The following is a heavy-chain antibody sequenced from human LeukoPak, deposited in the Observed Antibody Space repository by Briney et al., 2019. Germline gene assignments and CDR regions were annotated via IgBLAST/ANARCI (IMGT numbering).Heavy chain of an antibody. CDR1: GFTFSSYS. CDR2: ISSSSSYI. CDR3: AREMIAVAGNDAFDI. V-gene: IGHV3-21*01. D-gene: IGHD6-19*01. Sequence: PGGSLRLSCAASGFTFSSYSMNWVRQAPGKGLEWVSSISSSSSYIYYADSVKGRFTISRDNAKNSLYLQMNSLRAEDTAVYYCAREMIAVAGNDAFDIWGQGTMVTVSS. J-gene: IGHJ3*02.